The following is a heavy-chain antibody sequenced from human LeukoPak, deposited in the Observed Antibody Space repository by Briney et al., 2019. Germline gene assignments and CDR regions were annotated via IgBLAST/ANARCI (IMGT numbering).Heavy chain of an antibody. CDR2: INTSGGST. J-gene: IGHJ4*02. CDR3: AWGRDGVYSFDY. D-gene: IGHD5-24*01. V-gene: IGHV1-46*01. Sequence: ASVKVSCKASGYTFTSYYMHWVRQAPGQGLEWMGIINTSGGSTTYAQKFQGRVTMTRDTSTSTVYMELSSLRSEDTAVYYCAWGRDGVYSFDYWGQGTLVTVSS. CDR1: GYTFTSYY.